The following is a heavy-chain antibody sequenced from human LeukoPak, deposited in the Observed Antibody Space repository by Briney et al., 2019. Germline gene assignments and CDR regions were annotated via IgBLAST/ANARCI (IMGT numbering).Heavy chain of an antibody. V-gene: IGHV3-33*01. J-gene: IGHJ3*02. D-gene: IGHD2-21*02. Sequence: GGSLRLSCAASGFTFSSYGMHWVRQAPGKGLEWVAVIWYDGSNKYYADSVKGRFTISRDNSKNTLYLQMNSLRAEDTAVYYYARDQSPYCGGDCFGSRPSSAFDIWGQGTMVTVSS. CDR2: IWYDGSNK. CDR1: GFTFSSYG. CDR3: ARDQSPYCGGDCFGSRPSSAFDI.